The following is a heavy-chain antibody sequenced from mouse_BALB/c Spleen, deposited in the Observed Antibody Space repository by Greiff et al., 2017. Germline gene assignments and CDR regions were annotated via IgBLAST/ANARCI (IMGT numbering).Heavy chain of an antibody. Sequence: EVKLMESGAELVKPGASVKLSCTASGFNINDTYMHWVKQRPEQGLEWIGRIDPANGNTKYDPKFQGKASITADTSSNTAYLQLSSLTSEDTAVYYCAREGSLLGAYWGQGTLVTVSA. CDR3: AREGSLLGAY. J-gene: IGHJ3*01. CDR1: GFNINDTY. CDR2: IDPANGNT. D-gene: IGHD2-10*01. V-gene: IGHV14-3*02.